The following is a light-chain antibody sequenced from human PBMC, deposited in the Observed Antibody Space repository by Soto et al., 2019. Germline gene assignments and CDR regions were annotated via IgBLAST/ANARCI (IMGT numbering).Light chain of an antibody. V-gene: IGKV3-15*01. CDR1: QTVRAN. J-gene: IGKJ2*01. CDR3: QQYNECPRT. CDR2: GAS. Sequence: ETVMTQSPATLSVSPGERVTLSCRASQTVRANLVWYQQSPGHPPRLLIYGASNMVTGVPDRFSGSGSGTDFTLTISSLQSEDCAVYYGQQYNECPRTFGQGTKLEIK.